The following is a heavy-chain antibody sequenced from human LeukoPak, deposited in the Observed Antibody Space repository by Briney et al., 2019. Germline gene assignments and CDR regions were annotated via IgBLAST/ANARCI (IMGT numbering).Heavy chain of an antibody. Sequence: SQTLSLTCAISGDSVSSNSAAWNWIRQSPSRGLEWLGRTYYRSKWYNDYAVSVKSRITINPDTSKNQFSLQLNSVTPEDTAVFYCARETKGDDVFPRLEWNYSGMDAGAQGPTVT. CDR2: TYYRSKWYN. J-gene: IGHJ6*02. CDR3: ARETKGDDVFPRLEWNYSGMDA. CDR1: GDSVSSNSAA. V-gene: IGHV6-1*01. D-gene: IGHD3-16*01.